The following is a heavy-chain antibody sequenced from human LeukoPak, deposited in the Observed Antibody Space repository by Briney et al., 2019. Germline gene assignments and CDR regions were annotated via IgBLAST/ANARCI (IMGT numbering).Heavy chain of an antibody. J-gene: IGHJ6*03. CDR3: ARAGMVYASYYYYYYMDV. CDR1: GGSISSYY. Sequence: PSETLSLTCTVSGGSISSYYWSWIRQPAGKGLEWIGRIYTSGSTNYNPSLKSRVTISVDTSKNQFSLKLSSVTAADTAVYYCARAGMVYASYYYYYYMDVWGKGTTVTVSS. CDR2: IYTSGST. D-gene: IGHD2-8*01. V-gene: IGHV4-4*07.